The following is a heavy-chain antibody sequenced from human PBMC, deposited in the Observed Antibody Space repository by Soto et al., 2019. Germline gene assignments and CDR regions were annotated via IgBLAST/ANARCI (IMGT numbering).Heavy chain of an antibody. Sequence: QLQLQESGPGLVKPSETLSLTCTVSGGSISGSGYYWGWIRQPPGKGLEWIGSIYYSGSTYYNPSLKSRVTISVDTSKNQFFLKLRSVTAADTAMYYCASKWCLDWLQGGAIFGMYVWGQASTLTVSS. V-gene: IGHV4-39*01. CDR2: IYYSGST. J-gene: IGHJ6*02. CDR3: ASKWCLDWLQGGAIFGMYV. D-gene: IGHD3-3*01. CDR1: GGSISGSGYY.